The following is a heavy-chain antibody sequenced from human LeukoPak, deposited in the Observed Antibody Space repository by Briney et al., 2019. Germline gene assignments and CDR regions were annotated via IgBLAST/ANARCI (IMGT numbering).Heavy chain of an antibody. CDR3: ARARGGWGSPYFDY. CDR1: GFTFSSYS. D-gene: IGHD3-10*01. Sequence: GGSLRLSCAASGFTFSSYSMNWVRQAPGKGLEWVSSISSSSYIYYADSVKGRFTISRDNAKNSLYLQMNSLRAEDTAVYYCARARGGWGSPYFDYWGQGTLVTVSS. V-gene: IGHV3-21*01. J-gene: IGHJ4*02. CDR2: ISSSSYI.